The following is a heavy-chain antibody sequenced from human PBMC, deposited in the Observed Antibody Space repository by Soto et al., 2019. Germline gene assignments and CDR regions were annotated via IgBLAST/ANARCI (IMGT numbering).Heavy chain of an antibody. V-gene: IGHV1-2*04. CDR3: ARDLGYYYDSSGFYSYFQY. D-gene: IGHD3-22*01. CDR1: GYTFTGYY. CDR2: INPNSGGT. Sequence: ASVKVSCKASGYTFTGYYMHWVRQAPGQGLEWMGWINPNSGGTNYAQKFQGWVTMTRDTSISTAYMELSRLRSDDTAVYYCARDLGYYYDSSGFYSYFQYWGQGTLVTVSS. J-gene: IGHJ1*01.